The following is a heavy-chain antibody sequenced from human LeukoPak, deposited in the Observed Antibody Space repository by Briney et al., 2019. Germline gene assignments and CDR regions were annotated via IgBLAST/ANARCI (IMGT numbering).Heavy chain of an antibody. CDR1: GGSISSYY. V-gene: IGHV4-59*01. J-gene: IGHJ4*02. CDR2: IYYSGST. CDR3: ARADTFYGGNSVSDY. Sequence: SETLSLTCTVSGGSISSYYWSWIRQPPGKGLEWIGYIYYSGSTNYNPSLKSRVTISVDTSKNQFSLKLSSVTAADTAVYYCARADTFYGGNSVSDYWGQGTLVTVSS. D-gene: IGHD4-23*01.